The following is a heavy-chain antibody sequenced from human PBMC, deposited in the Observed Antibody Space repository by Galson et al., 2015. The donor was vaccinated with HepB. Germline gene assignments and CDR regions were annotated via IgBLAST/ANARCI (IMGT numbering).Heavy chain of an antibody. CDR2: INWNGGST. J-gene: IGHJ2*01. D-gene: IGHD6-6*01. CDR1: GFTFDGYG. CDR3: ARVLQQLAANYWYFDL. V-gene: IGHV3-20*01. Sequence: SLRLSCAASGFTFDGYGMSWVRQAPGKGLEWVSGINWNGGSTGYADSVKGRFTISRDNAKNSLYQQMNSLRAEDTALYHCARVLQQLAANYWYFDLWGRGTLVTVSS.